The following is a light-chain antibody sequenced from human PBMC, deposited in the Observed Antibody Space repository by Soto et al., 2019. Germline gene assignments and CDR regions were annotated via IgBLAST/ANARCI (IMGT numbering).Light chain of an antibody. V-gene: IGKV3-20*01. CDR2: GAS. J-gene: IGKJ2*01. CDR3: QQYGDSPDT. Sequence: EIVLTQSPGTLSLSPGERATLSCRASQTIPSRYLAWYQQKAGQAPRLLIYGASSRATGIPDRFSGSGSGTDFILTITRLEPEDFALYYCQQYGDSPDTFGQGTKLXIK. CDR1: QTIPSRY.